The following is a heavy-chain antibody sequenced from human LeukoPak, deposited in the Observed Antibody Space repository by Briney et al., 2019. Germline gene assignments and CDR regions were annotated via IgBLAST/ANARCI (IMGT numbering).Heavy chain of an antibody. V-gene: IGHV4-59*02. J-gene: IGHJ4*02. Sequence: SETLSLTCTVSGTSVNYHYWSWIRQSPGKGLEWIGYIFYIGSTKYNPSLESRVAISEDTSKNQLSLKLSSVTAADTAVYYCAATIKRDYGDTNLDYWGQGTLVTVSS. CDR2: IFYIGST. D-gene: IGHD4/OR15-4a*01. CDR3: AATIKRDYGDTNLDY. CDR1: GTSVNYHY.